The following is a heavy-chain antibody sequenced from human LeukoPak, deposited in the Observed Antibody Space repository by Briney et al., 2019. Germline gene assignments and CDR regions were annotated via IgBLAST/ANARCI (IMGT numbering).Heavy chain of an antibody. V-gene: IGHV1-2*02. CDR3: ARDHKGEMATTNFDY. D-gene: IGHD5-24*01. J-gene: IGHJ4*02. CDR1: GYTFIGYY. CDR2: INPNSGGT. Sequence: ASVKVSCKASGYTFIGYYMHWVRQAPGQGLEWMGWINPNSGGTNYAQKFQGRVTMTRDTSISTAYMELSRLRSDDTAVYYCARDHKGEMATTNFDYWGQGTLVTVSS.